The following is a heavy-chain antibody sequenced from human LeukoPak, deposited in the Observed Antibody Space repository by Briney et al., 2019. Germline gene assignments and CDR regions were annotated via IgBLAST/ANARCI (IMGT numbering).Heavy chain of an antibody. Sequence: GGSLRLSCAASGLTFDDYAMHWVRQAPGKGLEWVSGISWNSGSIGYADSVKGRFTISRDNAKNSLYLQMNSLRAEDTALYYCAKSVRYGYGPGAGWFDPWGQGTLVTVSS. V-gene: IGHV3-9*01. CDR1: GLTFDDYA. CDR2: ISWNSGSI. J-gene: IGHJ5*02. CDR3: AKSVRYGYGPGAGWFDP. D-gene: IGHD3-10*01.